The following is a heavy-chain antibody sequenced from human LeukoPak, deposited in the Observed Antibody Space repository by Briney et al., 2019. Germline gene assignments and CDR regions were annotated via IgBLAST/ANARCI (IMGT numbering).Heavy chain of an antibody. Sequence: GGSLRVSCAASGFTFSSYAISGGRQAPGNGLDWVSAISGSGGSTYYADSVKGRFTISRDNSKNTLYLQMNSLRAEDTAVYYCAKDRGYSSSSSWFDPWGQGTLVTVSS. CDR3: AKDRGYSSSSSWFDP. J-gene: IGHJ5*02. D-gene: IGHD6-13*01. V-gene: IGHV3-23*01. CDR1: GFTFSSYA. CDR2: ISGSGGST.